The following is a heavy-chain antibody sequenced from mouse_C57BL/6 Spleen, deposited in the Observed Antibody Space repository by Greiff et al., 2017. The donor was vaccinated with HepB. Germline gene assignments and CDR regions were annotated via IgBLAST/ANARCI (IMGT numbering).Heavy chain of an antibody. D-gene: IGHD4-1*02. V-gene: IGHV1-82*01. CDR1: GYAFSSSW. Sequence: VQLQQSGPELVKPGASVKISCKASGYAFSSSWMNWVKQRPGKGLEWIGRIYPGDGDTNYNGKFKGKATLTADKSSSTAYMQLSSLTSEDSAVYFCARSTEDYLDDGGQGTTLTVSS. CDR2: IYPGDGDT. J-gene: IGHJ2*01. CDR3: ARSTEDYLDD.